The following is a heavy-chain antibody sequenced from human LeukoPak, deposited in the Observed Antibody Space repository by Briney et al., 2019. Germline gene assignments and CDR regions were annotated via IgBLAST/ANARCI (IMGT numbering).Heavy chain of an antibody. CDR3: GRWSPNPNDS. D-gene: IGHD3-3*01. J-gene: IGHJ5*01. V-gene: IGHV1-18*01. CDR2: ISAYNGRT. CDR1: GYTLINHG. Sequence: EASVKASCKASGYTLINHGISWVRQAPGQGLEWMGWISAYNGRTEYAPNLQDRVTMTTDTSTTTAYMELRSLTSDDTAVYYCGRWSPNPNDSWGQGTLVTVSS.